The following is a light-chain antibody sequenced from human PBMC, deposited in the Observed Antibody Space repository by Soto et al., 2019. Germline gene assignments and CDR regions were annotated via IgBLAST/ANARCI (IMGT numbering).Light chain of an antibody. CDR3: LQQNSYPLT. Sequence: DIQMTRSPSSPPASVGDRVTTPCRASQGSRNDLGWYQQKPGKAPKRLIYAASSLHSGGPSRFSGSGSGTEVTLTISSRQPEDFSTDYCLQQNSYPLTFGQGTRLEIK. CDR1: QGSRND. V-gene: IGKV1-17*01. CDR2: AAS. J-gene: IGKJ5*01.